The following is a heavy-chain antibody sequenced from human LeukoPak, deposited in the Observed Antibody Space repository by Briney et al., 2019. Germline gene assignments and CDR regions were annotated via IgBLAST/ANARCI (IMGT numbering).Heavy chain of an antibody. CDR3: ARNLLPAAGAPYYYGMDV. CDR2: IIPILGIA. V-gene: IGHV1-69*04. J-gene: IGHJ6*02. D-gene: IGHD6-13*01. CDR1: GGTFSSYA. Sequence: ASVKVSCKASGGTFSSYAISWVRQAPGQGPEWMGRIIPILGIANYAQKFQGRVTITADKSTSTAYMELSSLRSEDTAVYYCARNLLPAAGAPYYYGMDVWGQGTTVTVSS.